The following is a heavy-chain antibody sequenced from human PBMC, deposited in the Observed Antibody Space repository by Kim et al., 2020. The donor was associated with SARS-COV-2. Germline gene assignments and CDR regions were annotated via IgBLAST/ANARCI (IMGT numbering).Heavy chain of an antibody. J-gene: IGHJ3*02. Sequence: YADSVKGRFTISRDNAKNSLYLQMNSLRAEDTAVYYCARDGGLGNDAFDIWGQGTMVTVSS. CDR3: ARDGGLGNDAFDI. D-gene: IGHD3-16*01. V-gene: IGHV3-48*03.